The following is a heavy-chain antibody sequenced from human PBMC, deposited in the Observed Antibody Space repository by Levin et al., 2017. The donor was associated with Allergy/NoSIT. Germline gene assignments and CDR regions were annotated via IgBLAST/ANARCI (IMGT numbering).Heavy chain of an antibody. CDR3: ARVAYYYDSSGYYDY. V-gene: IGHV3-20*01. J-gene: IGHJ4*02. CDR2: INWNGGST. D-gene: IGHD3-22*01. CDR1: GFTFDDYG. Sequence: GGSLRLSCAASGFTFDDYGMSWVRQAPGKGLEWVSGINWNGGSTGYADSVKGRFTISRDNAKNSLYLQMNSLRAEDTALYHCARVAYYYDSSGYYDYWGQGTLVTVSS.